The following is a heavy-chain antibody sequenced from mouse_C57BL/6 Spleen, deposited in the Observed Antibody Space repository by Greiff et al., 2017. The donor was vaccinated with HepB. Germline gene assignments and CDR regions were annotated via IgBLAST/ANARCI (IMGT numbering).Heavy chain of an antibody. D-gene: IGHD3-2*02. CDR1: GYSITSGYD. CDR2: ISYSGST. Sequence: EVQLQESGPGMVKPSQSLSLTCTVTGYSITSGYDWHWIRHFPGNKLEWMGYISYSGSTNYNPSLKSRISITHDTSKNHFFLKLNSVTTEDTATYYCARGGGQLRLEAMDYWGQGTSVTVSS. V-gene: IGHV3-1*01. J-gene: IGHJ4*01. CDR3: ARGGGQLRLEAMDY.